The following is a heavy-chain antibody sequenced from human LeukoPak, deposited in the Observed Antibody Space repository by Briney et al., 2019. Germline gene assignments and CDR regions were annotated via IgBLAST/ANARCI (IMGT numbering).Heavy chain of an antibody. J-gene: IGHJ4*02. Sequence: GGSLRLSCAASGFTFSSYGMHWVRQAPGKGLEWVAFIRYDGSNKYYADSVKGRFTISRDNSKNTLYLQMNSLRAEDTAVYYCAKDDCDYVWGRYRSYFDYWGQGTLVTVSS. CDR2: IRYDGSNK. D-gene: IGHD3-16*02. CDR3: AKDDCDYVWGRYRSYFDY. V-gene: IGHV3-30*02. CDR1: GFTFSSYG.